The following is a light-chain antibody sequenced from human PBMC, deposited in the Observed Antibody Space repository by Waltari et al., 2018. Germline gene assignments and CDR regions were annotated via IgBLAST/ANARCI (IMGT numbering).Light chain of an antibody. CDR3: QQANSFSSFT. CDR1: QSVYSW. CDR2: AAS. Sequence: DIQMTQSPSTLSASVGDRVAITCRASQSVYSWLAWYQQKPGKAPKLLIYAASSLQSGVPSRFSGSGSGTDVTLTISSLQPEDFATYYCQQANSFSSFTFGPGTKVDIK. V-gene: IGKV1-12*02. J-gene: IGKJ3*01.